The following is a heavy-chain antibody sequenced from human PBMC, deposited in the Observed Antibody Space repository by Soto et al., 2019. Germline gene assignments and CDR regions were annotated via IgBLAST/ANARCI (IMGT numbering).Heavy chain of an antibody. V-gene: IGHV4-59*02. CDR1: GGSVSDYY. J-gene: IGHJ4*02. CDR2: IHYTGST. Sequence: QMQLQESGPGLVKPSETLSLTCTVSGGSVSDYYCNWIRQSPGKGLEWIGYIHYTGSTNYNPSLKSRVAISIDTSKNQCPLKLSSVTAADTAVYYCASGRWPQLPGYWGQGTLVTVSS. D-gene: IGHD5-12*01. CDR3: ASGRWPQLPGY.